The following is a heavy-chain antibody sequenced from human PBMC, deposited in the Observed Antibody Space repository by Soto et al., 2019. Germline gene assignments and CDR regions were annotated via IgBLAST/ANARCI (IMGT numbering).Heavy chain of an antibody. J-gene: IGHJ5*02. D-gene: IGHD5-18*01. CDR3: AGWREGTWIQLWQNWFDP. CDR2: IYYSGST. Sequence: PSETLSLTCTVSGGSISSGGYYWSWIRQHPGKGLEWIGYIYYSGSTYYNPSLKSRVTISVDTSKNQFSLKLSSVTAADTAVYYCAGWREGTWIQLWQNWFDPWGQGTLVTSPQ. CDR1: GGSISSGGYY. V-gene: IGHV4-31*03.